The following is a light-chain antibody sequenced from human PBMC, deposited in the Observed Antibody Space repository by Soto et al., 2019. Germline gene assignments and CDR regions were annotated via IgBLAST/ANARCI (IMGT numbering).Light chain of an antibody. J-gene: IGKJ2*02. CDR2: AAS. Sequence: DIQMTQSPSSLSASVGDRVTITCRASQGIRNDLDWYQQKPAKAPERLIYAASSLQSGVPSRFSGSGSGTEFPLTISSLEPADFAVYYCQHRSDWPPICTFGQGTKVDIK. CDR1: QGIRND. V-gene: IGKV1-17*01. CDR3: QHRSDWPPICT.